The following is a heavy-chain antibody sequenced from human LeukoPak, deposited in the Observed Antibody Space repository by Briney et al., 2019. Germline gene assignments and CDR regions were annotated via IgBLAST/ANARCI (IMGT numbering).Heavy chain of an antibody. CDR1: GYTFTSYG. Sequence: ASVKVSCKASGYTFTSYGISWVRQAPGQGLEWMGWISAYNGNTNYAQKLQGRVTMTTDTSTSTAYMELRSLRSDDTAVYYYAREAPPGQDLGMDVWGQGTTVTVSS. J-gene: IGHJ6*02. V-gene: IGHV1-18*01. CDR3: AREAPPGQDLGMDV. CDR2: ISAYNGNT.